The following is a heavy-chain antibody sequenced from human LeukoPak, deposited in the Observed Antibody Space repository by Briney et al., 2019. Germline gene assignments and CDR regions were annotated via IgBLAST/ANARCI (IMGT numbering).Heavy chain of an antibody. D-gene: IGHD5-18*01. J-gene: IGHJ5*02. CDR2: INPNSGGT. CDR1: GYPFTRYY. Sequence: ASVKVSFQASGYPFTRYYVHWVRPAPGQGLGWMGWINPNSGGTNYAQKFQGRVTMTRDTSISTAYMELSRLRSDDTAVYYCAREGLGPNSYAGFDPWGQGTLVTVSS. CDR3: AREGLGPNSYAGFDP. V-gene: IGHV1-2*02.